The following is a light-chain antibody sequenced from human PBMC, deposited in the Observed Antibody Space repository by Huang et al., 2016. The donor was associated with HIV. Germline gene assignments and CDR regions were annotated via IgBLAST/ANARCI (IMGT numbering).Light chain of an antibody. V-gene: IGKV3-15*01. CDR2: SKS. Sequence: EVVMTQSPGTLSVSPRERATLSCKTSQSVNNKLVWYQQKPGQAPRLLINSKSTRATGVPARFSGSGSGTEFTLSISSLQSEDSGIYYCQHYNNWPPMYTFGQGTKLEI. CDR1: QSVNNK. J-gene: IGKJ2*01. CDR3: QHYNNWPPMYT.